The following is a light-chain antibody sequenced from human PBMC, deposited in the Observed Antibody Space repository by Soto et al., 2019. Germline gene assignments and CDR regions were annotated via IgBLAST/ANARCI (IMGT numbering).Light chain of an antibody. V-gene: IGKV1-6*01. CDR3: LQDYNYPWT. J-gene: IGKJ1*01. CDR2: AAC. Sequence: AIQMTQSPSSLSASVGDRVTITCRASQGIRNDLGWYQQKPGKAPKLLIYAACSLPSGVPSRFSGSGSGTDFTLTISSLQPEDFATYYCLQDYNYPWTFGQGTKVEIK. CDR1: QGIRND.